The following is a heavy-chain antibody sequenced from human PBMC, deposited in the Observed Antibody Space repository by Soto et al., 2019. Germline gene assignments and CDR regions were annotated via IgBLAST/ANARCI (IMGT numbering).Heavy chain of an antibody. D-gene: IGHD3-10*01. J-gene: IGHJ4*02. CDR2: LWYDGSGE. CDR3: VREVRWPDH. CDR1: GFNFSSFT. V-gene: IGHV3-33*01. Sequence: GGSLRLSCAASGFNFSSFTMHWVRQAPGKRLEWVTALWYDGSGEYYADSVKGRFTVSRDNSRNTLYLQMNSLRAEDTAVYYCVREVRWPDHWRQGTLVTVSS.